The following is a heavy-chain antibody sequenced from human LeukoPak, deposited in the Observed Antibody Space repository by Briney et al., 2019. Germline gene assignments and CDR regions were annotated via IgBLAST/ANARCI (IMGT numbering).Heavy chain of an antibody. D-gene: IGHD3-10*01. V-gene: IGHV1-2*02. Sequence: GASVRVSCKASGYTFTGYYMHWVRQAPGQGLEWMGWINPNSGGTNYARKFQGRVTMTRDTSISTAYMELSRLRSDDTAVYYCARGWFGELHMYYFDYWGQGTLVTVSS. CDR2: INPNSGGT. J-gene: IGHJ4*02. CDR1: GYTFTGYY. CDR3: ARGWFGELHMYYFDY.